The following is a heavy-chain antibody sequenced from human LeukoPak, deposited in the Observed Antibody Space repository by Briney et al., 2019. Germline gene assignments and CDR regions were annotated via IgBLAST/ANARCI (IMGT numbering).Heavy chain of an antibody. Sequence: GGSLKISCKVSGYSFTAYWIGWVRQMPGMGLEWVAITYPGDSNTVYSPSFQGQVTISADTSISTAYLQWNSLRASDTAMYFCVRHPQRSGWSHFDYWGQGTLVTVSP. CDR1: GYSFTAYW. J-gene: IGHJ4*02. CDR3: VRHPQRSGWSHFDY. D-gene: IGHD6-19*01. V-gene: IGHV5-51*01. CDR2: TYPGDSNT.